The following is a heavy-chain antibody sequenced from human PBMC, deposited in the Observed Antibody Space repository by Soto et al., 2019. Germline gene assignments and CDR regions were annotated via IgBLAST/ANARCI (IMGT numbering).Heavy chain of an antibody. CDR2: INHSGST. D-gene: IGHD3-3*01. Sequence: PSETRSLTCAVYGGSFSGYYWIWIRQPPGKGLEWIGEINHSGSTNYNPSLKSRVTISVDTSKNQFSLKLSSVTAADTAVYYCARQGALLRFLEWLLQDAFDIWGQGTMVTVSS. V-gene: IGHV4-34*01. J-gene: IGHJ3*02. CDR3: ARQGALLRFLEWLLQDAFDI. CDR1: GGSFSGYY.